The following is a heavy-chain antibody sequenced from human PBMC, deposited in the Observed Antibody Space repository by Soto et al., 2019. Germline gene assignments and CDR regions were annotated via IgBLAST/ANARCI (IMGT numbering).Heavy chain of an antibody. Sequence: QLQLQESGPGLVKPSETLSLTCTVSGGSISSSSYYWGWIRQPPGKGLEWIGSIYYSGSTYYNPSYKSRVTLSLDTFKNQFSQKLSSVTAADTAVYYCARRGGVGWVYAIPVWYFDLWGRGTLLTVSS. CDR2: IYYSGST. CDR1: GGSISSSSYY. D-gene: IGHD2-8*01. J-gene: IGHJ2*01. CDR3: ARRGGVGWVYAIPVWYFDL. V-gene: IGHV4-39*01.